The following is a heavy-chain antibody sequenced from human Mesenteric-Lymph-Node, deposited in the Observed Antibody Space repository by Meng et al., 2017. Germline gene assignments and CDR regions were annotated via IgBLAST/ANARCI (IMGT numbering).Heavy chain of an antibody. CDR1: GGSMSSGNYY. V-gene: IGHV4-30-4*01. D-gene: IGHD2-21*01. J-gene: IGHJ4*02. Sequence: LQDAGPVLVEPSQTLSLTCTVPGGSMSSGNYYWSWIRQPPGKGLEWIGYIHHSGSAYYNPSLKSRVSISVDTSKNQFFLNLNSMTAADTAVYYCASFDHIPRRNYFDYWGQGTLVTVSS. CDR3: ASFDHIPRRNYFDY. CDR2: IHHSGSA.